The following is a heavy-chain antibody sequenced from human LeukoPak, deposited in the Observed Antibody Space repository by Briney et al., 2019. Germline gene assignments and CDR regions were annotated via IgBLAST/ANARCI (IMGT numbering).Heavy chain of an antibody. V-gene: IGHV3-23*01. CDR2: ISGSGGST. D-gene: IGHD3-10*01. CDR1: GFTFSSYA. CDR3: AKAPYRSGSYNPFDY. Sequence: GGSLRLSCAASGFTFSSYAMNWVRQAPGKGLEWVSSISGSGGSTYYADSVKGRFTISRDNSKNTLYLQMNSLRAEDTAVYYCAKAPYRSGSYNPFDYWGQGTLVTVSS. J-gene: IGHJ4*02.